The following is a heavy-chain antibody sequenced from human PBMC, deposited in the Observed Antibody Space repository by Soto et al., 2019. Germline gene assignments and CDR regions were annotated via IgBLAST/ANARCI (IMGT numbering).Heavy chain of an antibody. V-gene: IGHV3-33*01. D-gene: IGHD6-19*01. CDR3: ARDGQGLAPYALDV. J-gene: IGHJ6*02. CDR2: IWYDGSNK. CDR1: GFTFSGHA. Sequence: QVQLVESGGGVAQPGRSLRLSCTVSGFTFSGHAMHWVRQAPGKGLEWVTQIWYDGSNKYYAESVKGRFTISRDNPKNTLYLQMNSLRVEDTAVYYCARDGQGLAPYALDVWGQGTSVTFSS.